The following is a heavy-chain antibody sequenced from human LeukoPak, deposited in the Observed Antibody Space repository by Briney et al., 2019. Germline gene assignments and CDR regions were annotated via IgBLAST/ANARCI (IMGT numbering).Heavy chain of an antibody. V-gene: IGHV4-39*07. J-gene: IGHJ4*02. CDR1: GGSISSSSYY. CDR2: IYYSGST. Sequence: SETLSLTCTVSGGSISSSSYYWGWIRQPPGKGLEWIGSIYYSGSTYYNPSLKSRVTISVDTSKNQFSLKLGSVTAADTAVYYCARVTGYRIEDYFDYWGQGTLVTVSS. CDR3: ARVTGYRIEDYFDY. D-gene: IGHD6-13*01.